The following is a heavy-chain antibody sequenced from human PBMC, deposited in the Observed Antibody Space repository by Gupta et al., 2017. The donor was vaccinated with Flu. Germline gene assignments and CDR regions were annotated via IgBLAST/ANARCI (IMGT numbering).Heavy chain of an antibody. CDR2: IIPYFSTA. V-gene: IGHV1-69*01. D-gene: IGHD2-8*01. Sequence: QVQLVQSGAEVKKAGSSVKVSCKASGGTFSDYVISWVRQAPGQGLEWMGGIIPYFSTANYAQKFQGRVTITADESTSAAYMELNSLRSEYTAVYYCARQMVSATVYFYYGMDVWGQGTTVTVSS. CDR1: GGTFSDYV. CDR3: ARQMVSATVYFYYGMDV. J-gene: IGHJ6*02.